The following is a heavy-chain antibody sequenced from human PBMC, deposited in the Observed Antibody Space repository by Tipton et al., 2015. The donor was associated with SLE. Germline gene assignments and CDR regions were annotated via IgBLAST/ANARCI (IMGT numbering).Heavy chain of an antibody. CDR3: ATGAPDSSAYYYDCD. Sequence: LSLTCAVSSGPLTGFYYNWIRQSPGKGLEWVGRGRNKAKSYTTYYAASVKDRFTISRDDSKKSLYPQMNSLKTKDTAVYYCATGAPDSSAYYYDCDWGQGTLVTVSS. V-gene: IGHV3-72*01. CDR1: SGPLTGFY. D-gene: IGHD3-22*01. CDR2: GRNKAKSYTT. J-gene: IGHJ4*02.